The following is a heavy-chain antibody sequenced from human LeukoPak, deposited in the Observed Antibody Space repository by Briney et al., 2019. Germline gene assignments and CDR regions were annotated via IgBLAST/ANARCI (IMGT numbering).Heavy chain of an antibody. D-gene: IGHD1-26*01. CDR2: IKSKTDGGTT. V-gene: IGHV3-15*01. J-gene: IGHJ4*02. Sequence: PGGSLRLSCAASGFTFSSYWMSWVRQAPGKGLEWVGRIKSKTDGGTTDYAAPVKGRFTISRDDSKNTLYLQMNSLKTEDTAVYYCTRTIHTGIVGAAYFFDYWGQGTLVTVSS. CDR3: TRTIHTGIVGAAYFFDY. CDR1: GFTFSSYW.